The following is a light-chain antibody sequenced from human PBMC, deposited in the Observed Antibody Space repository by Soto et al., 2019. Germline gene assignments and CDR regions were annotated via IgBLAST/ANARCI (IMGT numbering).Light chain of an antibody. Sequence: ETVMTQSPAPLSVSPGERATLSCRASQSVSSNLAWYQQKPGQVPRLLIYGASTRATGIPARFSGSGSGTEFTLTISSLQSEDFAVYYCQQYNNWPPLTFGGGTKVEIK. CDR1: QSVSSN. J-gene: IGKJ4*01. CDR2: GAS. V-gene: IGKV3-15*01. CDR3: QQYNNWPPLT.